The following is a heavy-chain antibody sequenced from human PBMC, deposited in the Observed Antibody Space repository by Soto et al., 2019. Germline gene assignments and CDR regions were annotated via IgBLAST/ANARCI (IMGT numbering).Heavy chain of an antibody. CDR1: GFSFTTSGAT. V-gene: IGHV2-5*02. Sequence: QITLRESGPSLVKPTQTLPLTCTFSGFSFTTSGATVGWIRQPPGKALEWLALIYWDDTKRYSPSLTSRLTITKDTSKNQVVLTMANMDPVDTATYYCIRYHYKDRSFDSWGQGMLVTVSS. CDR3: IRYHYKDRSFDS. CDR2: IYWDDTK. J-gene: IGHJ4*02. D-gene: IGHD3-22*01.